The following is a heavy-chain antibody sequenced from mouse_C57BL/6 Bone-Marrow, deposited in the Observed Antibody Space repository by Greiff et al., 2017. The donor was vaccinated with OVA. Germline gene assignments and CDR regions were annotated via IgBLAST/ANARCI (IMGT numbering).Heavy chain of an antibody. Sequence: VKVVESGPGLVQPSQSLSITCTVSGFSLTSYGVHWVRQSPGKGLEWLGVIWRGGSTDYNAAFMSRLSITKDNSKSQVFFKMNSLQADDTAIYYCAKNRGISCMDYWGQGTSVTVSS. CDR1: GFSLTSYG. D-gene: IGHD3-1*01. J-gene: IGHJ4*01. CDR3: AKNRGISCMDY. CDR2: IWRGGST. V-gene: IGHV2-5*01.